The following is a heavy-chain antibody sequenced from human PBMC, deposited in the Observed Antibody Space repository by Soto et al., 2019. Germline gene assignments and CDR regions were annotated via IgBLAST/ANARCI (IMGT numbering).Heavy chain of an antibody. J-gene: IGHJ4*02. V-gene: IGHV3-53*01. CDR2: IYSSGAT. D-gene: IGHD1-20*01. CDR1: GFIVSHNY. Sequence: GGSLRLSCIPSGFIVSHNYMSWVCQAPGTGLEWVSVIYSSGATYYADSVKGRFTISRDDSKNTLYLQTNSLRAEDTAVYYCARGITGTTFDYWGQGTLVTVSS. CDR3: ARGITGTTFDY.